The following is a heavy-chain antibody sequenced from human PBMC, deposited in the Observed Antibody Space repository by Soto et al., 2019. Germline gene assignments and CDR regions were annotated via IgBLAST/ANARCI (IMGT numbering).Heavy chain of an antibody. CDR3: AKTRIAVRELMGYYYGMDV. CDR2: ISTEGGSA. Sequence: LRLSCSASGFSFSDYAMHWVRQAPGQGLEYVAAISTEGGSAYYADSVKGRITVSRDNSKNTMYLQLINLRPDDTAVYHCAKTRIAVRELMGYYYGMDVWGQGTTVTVSS. CDR1: GFSFSDYA. J-gene: IGHJ6*02. V-gene: IGHV3-64D*06. D-gene: IGHD3-10*01.